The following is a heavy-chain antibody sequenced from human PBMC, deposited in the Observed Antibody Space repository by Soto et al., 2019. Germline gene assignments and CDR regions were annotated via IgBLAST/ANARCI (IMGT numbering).Heavy chain of an antibody. CDR1: GYTFTSYA. Sequence: QVQLVQSGAEEKKPEASVKVSCKASGYTFTSYAMHWVRQAPGQRLEWLGWMNAGNGNTKYYQKFQGRVSITRDTSASTAYMEVGSLRSEDTAVYHCARDILFDYWGQGTLVTVSS. D-gene: IGHD2-15*01. J-gene: IGHJ4*02. CDR2: MNAGNGNT. V-gene: IGHV1-3*05. CDR3: ARDILFDY.